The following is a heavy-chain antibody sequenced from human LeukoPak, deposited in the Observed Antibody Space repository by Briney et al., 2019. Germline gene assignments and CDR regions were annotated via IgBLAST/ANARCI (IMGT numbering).Heavy chain of an antibody. CDR3: AIYYYGSGSPFDY. CDR1: GGSISSSSYY. D-gene: IGHD3-10*01. Sequence: SETLSLTCTVSGGSISSSSYYWGWIRQPPGKGLEWLGSIYYSGSTYYNPSLKSRVTISVDTSKNQFSLKLSSVTAADTAVYYCAIYYYGSGSPFDYWGQGTLVTVSS. V-gene: IGHV4-39*01. CDR2: IYYSGST. J-gene: IGHJ4*02.